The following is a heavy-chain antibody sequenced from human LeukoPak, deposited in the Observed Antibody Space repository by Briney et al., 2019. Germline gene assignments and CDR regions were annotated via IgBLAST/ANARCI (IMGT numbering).Heavy chain of an antibody. J-gene: IGHJ4*02. CDR3: ARGLDTAKVGY. CDR1: GASISEYY. Sequence: SETLSLTCTVSGASISEYYSTWIRQPPGKGLEWLGHIHPSGSTYSNPSLRSRVTVSVDTPKNQFSLTLSSVTAADTAMYFYARGLDTAKVGYWGQGTLVTVSS. D-gene: IGHD5-18*01. CDR2: IHPSGST. V-gene: IGHV4-4*08.